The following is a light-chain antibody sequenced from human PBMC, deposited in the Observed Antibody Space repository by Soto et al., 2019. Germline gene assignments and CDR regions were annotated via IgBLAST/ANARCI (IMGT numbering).Light chain of an antibody. Sequence: AIQMTQSPSSLSSSLGDRVTISCRASQGIGDALGWYQQKPGKAPKLLIYKASSLESGVPSRFSGSGSGTECTITISSLQTDDCATYYCQQSNSYTITFGQGTRLETK. J-gene: IGKJ5*01. CDR3: QQSNSYTIT. CDR2: KAS. V-gene: IGKV1-13*02. CDR1: QGIGDA.